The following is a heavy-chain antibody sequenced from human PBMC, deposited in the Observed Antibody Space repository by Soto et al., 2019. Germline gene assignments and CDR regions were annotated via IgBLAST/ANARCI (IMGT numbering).Heavy chain of an antibody. CDR2: ISTTGAYI. V-gene: IGHV3-21*01. D-gene: IGHD6-13*01. CDR1: GFTFNNYN. J-gene: IGHJ5*02. Sequence: GGSLRLSCAASGFTFNNYNMNWVRQAPGKGLEWVSSISTTGAYIQYADSVKGRFTISRDNAKNSLYLQMNSLRAEDTAVYYCARDSSSWSIWFDPWGQGTLVTVSS. CDR3: ARDSSSWSIWFDP.